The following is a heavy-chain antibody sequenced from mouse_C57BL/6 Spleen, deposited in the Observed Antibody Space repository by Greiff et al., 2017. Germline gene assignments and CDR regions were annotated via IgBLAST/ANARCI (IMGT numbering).Heavy chain of an antibody. CDR2: INPGSGGT. CDR3: ARERYDYFDD. J-gene: IGHJ2*01. D-gene: IGHD2-14*01. CDR1: GYAFTNYL. Sequence: QVQLQQSGAELVRPGTSVKVSCKASGYAFTNYLIAWVKQRPGQGLEWIGVINPGSGGTTYNETFKGKATLPADKSSSTAYMQLSSLTSEDSAVYFCARERYDYFDDWGQGTTLTVSS. V-gene: IGHV1-54*01.